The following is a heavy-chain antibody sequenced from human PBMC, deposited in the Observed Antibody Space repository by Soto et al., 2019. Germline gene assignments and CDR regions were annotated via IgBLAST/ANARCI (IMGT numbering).Heavy chain of an antibody. Sequence: GRSLRLSCAASGFTFSSYDMHWVRQATGKGLEWVSAIGTAGDTYYPGSVKGRFTISRENAKNSLYLQMNSLRAEDTAVYYCARLLDYYGMDVWGQGTTVTVSS. V-gene: IGHV3-13*01. CDR3: ARLLDYYGMDV. CDR2: IGTAGDT. J-gene: IGHJ6*02. D-gene: IGHD2-21*01. CDR1: GFTFSSYD.